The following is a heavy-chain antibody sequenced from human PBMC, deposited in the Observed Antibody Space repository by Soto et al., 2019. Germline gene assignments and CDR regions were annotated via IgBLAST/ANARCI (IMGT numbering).Heavy chain of an antibody. Sequence: GGSMRLSCAASGFTFSSYAMHWVRQAPGKVLEWVAVISYDGSNKYYADSVKGRFTISRDNSKNTLYLQMNSLRAEDTAVYYCARDPYYYGSGSYDAFDIWGQGTMVTVSS. J-gene: IGHJ3*02. CDR2: ISYDGSNK. D-gene: IGHD3-10*01. CDR3: ARDPYYYGSGSYDAFDI. CDR1: GFTFSSYA. V-gene: IGHV3-30-3*01.